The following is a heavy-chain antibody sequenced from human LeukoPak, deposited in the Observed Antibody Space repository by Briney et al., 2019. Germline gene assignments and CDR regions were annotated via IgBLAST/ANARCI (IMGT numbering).Heavy chain of an antibody. CDR2: IKSKSDHETT. CDR1: GFTFSKAW. D-gene: IGHD4-17*01. J-gene: IGHJ6*02. Sequence: GGSLRLSCAASGFTFSKAWMSWVRQAPGKGLEGVGRIKSKSDHETTDYAAPVKGRFTISRDDSTNTVYLQMNSLKTEDTAVYYCTTIGTVTPWYYYGMDVWGQGTTVTVSS. CDR3: TTIGTVTPWYYYGMDV. V-gene: IGHV3-15*01.